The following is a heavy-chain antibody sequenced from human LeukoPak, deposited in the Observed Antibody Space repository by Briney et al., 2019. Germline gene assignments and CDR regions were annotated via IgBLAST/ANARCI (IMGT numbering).Heavy chain of an antibody. CDR3: ARDVNYGAFDI. Sequence: SETLSLTCAVYGGSFSGYYWSWIRQPPGKGLEWIGYIYHSGSTYYNPSLKSRVTISVDRSKNQFSLKLSSVTAADTAVYYCARDVNYGAFDIWGQGTMVTVSS. D-gene: IGHD4-11*01. J-gene: IGHJ3*02. CDR1: GGSFSGYY. CDR2: IYHSGST. V-gene: IGHV4-34*01.